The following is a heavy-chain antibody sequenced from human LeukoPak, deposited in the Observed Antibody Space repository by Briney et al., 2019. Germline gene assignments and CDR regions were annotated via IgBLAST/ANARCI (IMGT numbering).Heavy chain of an antibody. J-gene: IGHJ5*02. D-gene: IGHD3-10*01. Sequence: GGSLRLSCAASGFTFSSYEMNWVRQAPGKGLEWVSYISSSGSTIYYADSVKGRFTISRDNAKNSLYLQMNSLRAEDTAVYYCAREGGYYGSPHPNWFDPWAREPWSPSPQ. CDR2: ISSSGSTI. V-gene: IGHV3-48*03. CDR3: AREGGYYGSPHPNWFDP. CDR1: GFTFSSYE.